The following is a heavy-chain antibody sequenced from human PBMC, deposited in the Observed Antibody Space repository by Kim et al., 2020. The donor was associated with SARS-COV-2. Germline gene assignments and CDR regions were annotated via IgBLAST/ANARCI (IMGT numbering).Heavy chain of an antibody. CDR3: ARRDWLGHYFDY. J-gene: IGHJ4*02. Sequence: NQNPSRKSRGTKSAEPSKNQFSLKLSSVPAADTAVYYCARRDWLGHYFDYWGQGTLVTVSS. D-gene: IGHD3-9*01. V-gene: IGHV4-59*08.